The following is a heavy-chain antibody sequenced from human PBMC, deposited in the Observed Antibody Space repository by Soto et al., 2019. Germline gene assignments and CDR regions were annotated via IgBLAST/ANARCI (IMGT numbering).Heavy chain of an antibody. CDR1: GFMFGTSG. Sequence: GGSLRLSCEASGFMFGTSGMHWVRQAPGKGLEWVSGIWLDGSERYYSDSVKGRFTISRDNSKNTLFLQMNSLRVEDTAVYFCARDASGTTSFLASWGEGTLVTVSS. J-gene: IGHJ5*01. CDR3: ARDASGTTSFLAS. CDR2: IWLDGSER. V-gene: IGHV3-33*01. D-gene: IGHD1-1*01.